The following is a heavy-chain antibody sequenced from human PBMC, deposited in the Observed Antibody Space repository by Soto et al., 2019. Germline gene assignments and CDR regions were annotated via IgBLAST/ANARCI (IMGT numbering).Heavy chain of an antibody. V-gene: IGHV3-7*01. Sequence: PGGSLRLYCADSGFSFSTYLMSWVRQAPGKGLEWVANIKQGGNEKFYVDSVKGRFTISRDNDKKSLYLQMDSLRVEDTAVYYCVGALTYEVPYYYYGMDVWGQGTTVTVSS. CDR3: VGALTYEVPYYYYGMDV. CDR1: GFSFSTYL. CDR2: IKQGGNEK. J-gene: IGHJ6*02. D-gene: IGHD3-16*01.